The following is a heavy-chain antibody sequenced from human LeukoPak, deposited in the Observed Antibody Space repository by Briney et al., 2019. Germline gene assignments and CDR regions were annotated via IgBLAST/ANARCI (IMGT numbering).Heavy chain of an antibody. D-gene: IGHD4-11*01. CDR2: ISGSGGST. J-gene: IGHJ5*02. Sequence: GGSLRLSCAASGFTFSSYAMTWVRQAPGKGLEWVSTISGSGGSTYYADSVKGRFTASRDNAENSMYLQMNSLRAEDTAVYYCARVALRPIDYSNPEFDPWGQGTLVTVSS. CDR1: GFTFSSYA. CDR3: ARVALRPIDYSNPEFDP. V-gene: IGHV3-23*01.